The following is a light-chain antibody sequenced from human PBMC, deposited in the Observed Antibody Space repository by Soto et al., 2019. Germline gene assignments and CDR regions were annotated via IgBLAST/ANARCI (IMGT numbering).Light chain of an antibody. Sequence: DIQMTQSPSTLSASVGDRVTITCRASQSITYWLAWYQQRPGNAPNLLIYKASILESGVPSRFSGSGSGTEFPLTISSLQPDDFATYYCQHYRTYPIAFGGGTKVEIK. V-gene: IGKV1-5*03. CDR2: KAS. CDR3: QHYRTYPIA. CDR1: QSITYW. J-gene: IGKJ4*01.